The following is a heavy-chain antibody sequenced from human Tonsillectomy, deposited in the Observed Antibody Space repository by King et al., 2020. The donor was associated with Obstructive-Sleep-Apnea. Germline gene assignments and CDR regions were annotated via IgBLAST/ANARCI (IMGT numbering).Heavy chain of an antibody. D-gene: IGHD3-22*01. CDR3: ARQYSSSWYYQNNWFDP. J-gene: IGHJ5*02. CDR1: GYSFTSYW. CDR2: IYPGDSDI. Sequence: VQLVQSGAEVKKPGESLKISCKASGYSFTSYWIGWVRQMPGKGLEWMGIIYPGDSDIRYSPSFQGQVTISADKSINTAYLQWSSLKASDTAIYYCARQYSSSWYYQNNWFDPWGQGTLVTVSS. V-gene: IGHV5-51*01.